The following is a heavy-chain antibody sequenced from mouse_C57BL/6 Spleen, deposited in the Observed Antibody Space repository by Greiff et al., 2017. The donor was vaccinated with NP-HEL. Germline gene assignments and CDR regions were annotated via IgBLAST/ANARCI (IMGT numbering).Heavy chain of an antibody. D-gene: IGHD1-1*01. CDR1: GYAFSSSW. CDR2: IYPGDGDT. J-gene: IGHJ1*03. Sequence: VQLQESGPELVKPGASVKISCKASGYAFSSSWMNWVKQRPGKGLEWIGRIYPGDGDTNYNGKFKGKATLTADKSSSTAYMQLSSLTSEDSAVYCCANNYYGSSDWYFDVWGTGTTVTVSS. V-gene: IGHV1-82*01. CDR3: ANNYYGSSDWYFDV.